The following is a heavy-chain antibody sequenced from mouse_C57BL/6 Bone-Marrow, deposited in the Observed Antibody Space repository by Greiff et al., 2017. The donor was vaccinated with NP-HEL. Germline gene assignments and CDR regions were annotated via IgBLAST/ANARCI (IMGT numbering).Heavy chain of an antibody. CDR1: GYAFTNYL. D-gene: IGHD2-3*01. Sequence: QVKLMESGAELVRPGTSVKVSCKASGYAFTNYLIEWVKQRPGQGLEWIGVINPGSGGTNYNEKFKGKATLTADKSSSTAYMQLSSLTSEDSAVYFCARWLLTDAMDYWGQGTSVTVSS. CDR3: ARWLLTDAMDY. J-gene: IGHJ4*01. V-gene: IGHV1-54*01. CDR2: INPGSGGT.